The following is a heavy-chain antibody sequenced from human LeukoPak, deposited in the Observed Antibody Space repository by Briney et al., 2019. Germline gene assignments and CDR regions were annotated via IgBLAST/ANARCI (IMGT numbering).Heavy chain of an antibody. Sequence: SGTLSLTCAVPGGSISSSNWWSWVRQPPGKGLEWIGEIYHSGSTNYNPSLKSRVTISVDKSKNQFSLKLSSVTAADTAVYYCARDPNSGSYYLRDYWGQGTLVTVSS. D-gene: IGHD1-26*01. V-gene: IGHV4-4*02. J-gene: IGHJ4*02. CDR3: ARDPNSGSYYLRDY. CDR1: GGSISSSNW. CDR2: IYHSGST.